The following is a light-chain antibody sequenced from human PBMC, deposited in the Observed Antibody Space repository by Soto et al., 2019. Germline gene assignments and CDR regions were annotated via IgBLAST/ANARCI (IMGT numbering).Light chain of an antibody. Sequence: EIVVTQSPATLSVSPGERATLSCRASQSVGNNFAWYQQKPGQAPRLLIFATSTRATGFTARFSGSGSGTEFTLPISSLQSEDFAVYYCQQYGDWPLTFGGGAKVEIE. V-gene: IGKV3-15*01. CDR3: QQYGDWPLT. CDR2: ATS. CDR1: QSVGNN. J-gene: IGKJ4*01.